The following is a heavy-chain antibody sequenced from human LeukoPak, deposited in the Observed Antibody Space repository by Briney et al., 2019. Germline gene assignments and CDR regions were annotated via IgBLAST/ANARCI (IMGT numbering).Heavy chain of an antibody. J-gene: IGHJ4*02. D-gene: IGHD4-23*01. Sequence: PSETLSLTCAVYGGSFSGYYWSWIRQPPGKGLEWIGEINHSGSTNYNPSLKSRVTISVDTSKNQFSLKLSSVTAADTAVYYCGRGGGPNSSYGARGPLVT. CDR2: INHSGST. CDR3: GRGGGPNSSY. CDR1: GGSFSGYY. V-gene: IGHV4-34*01.